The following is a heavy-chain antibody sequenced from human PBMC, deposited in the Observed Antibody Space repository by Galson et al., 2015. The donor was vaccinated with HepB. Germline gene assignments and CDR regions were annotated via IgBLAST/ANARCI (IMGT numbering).Heavy chain of an antibody. CDR1: GFNFDNYG. CDR2: IWYDGSNK. D-gene: IGHD3-9*01. CDR3: ARDPDDTDTPGYPLYYFDS. Sequence: SLRLSCAASGFNFDNYGMHWVRQAPGKGLEWVAVIWYDGSNKYHADSVKGRFTISRDNSKNTLYLQMNSLRAEDTAVYYCARDPDDTDTPGYPLYYFDSWGQGTLVTVSS. V-gene: IGHV3-33*01. J-gene: IGHJ4*02.